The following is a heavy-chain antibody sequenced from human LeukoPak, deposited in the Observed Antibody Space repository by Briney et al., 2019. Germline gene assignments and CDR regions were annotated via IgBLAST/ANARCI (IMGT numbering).Heavy chain of an antibody. CDR1: GFTVSSNY. J-gene: IGHJ4*02. CDR2: IYSGANT. Sequence: PGGSLRLSCAASGFTVSSNYMSWVRQAPGKGLEWVSVIYSGANTYYADSVKGRFTISRDNFENTLYLQMNSLRAEDTAVYYCARVPYYDLWSGPGYFDYWGQGTLVTVSA. CDR3: ARVPYYDLWSGPGYFDY. V-gene: IGHV3-66*01. D-gene: IGHD3-3*01.